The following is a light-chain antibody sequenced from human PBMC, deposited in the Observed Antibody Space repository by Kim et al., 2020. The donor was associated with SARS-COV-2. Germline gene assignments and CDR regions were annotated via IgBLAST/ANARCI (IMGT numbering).Light chain of an antibody. CDR1: SGSIASSY. J-gene: IGLJ3*02. CDR2: DDN. V-gene: IGLV6-57*03. CDR3: QSYDSSKDCV. Sequence: KTVTIACTRSSGSIASSYVHWYQQRPGSAPSAVIYDDNERPSGVPDRFSGSIDSFSNPASLTISGLRTEDEADYYCQSYDSSKDCVFGGGTQLTVL.